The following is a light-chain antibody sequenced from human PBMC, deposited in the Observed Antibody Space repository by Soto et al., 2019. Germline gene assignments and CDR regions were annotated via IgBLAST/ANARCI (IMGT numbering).Light chain of an antibody. CDR2: DAS. V-gene: IGKV1-33*01. Sequence: DIQMTQSPSSLSASVGDRITITCQASQDIRNYLNWYQQKPGKAPSLLIYDASNLEAGVPSRFSGGGSGTNFTFTISSLQPEDIATYYCQHYNSYSEAFGQGTKVELK. J-gene: IGKJ1*01. CDR3: QHYNSYSEA. CDR1: QDIRNY.